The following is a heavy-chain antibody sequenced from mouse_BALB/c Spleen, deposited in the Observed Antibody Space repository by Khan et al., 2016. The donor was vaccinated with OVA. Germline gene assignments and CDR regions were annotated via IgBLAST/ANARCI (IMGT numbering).Heavy chain of an antibody. V-gene: IGHV1-77*01. CDR2: IYPGSGSP. CDR1: GYTFTDYV. Sequence: VQLQESGPELVKPGAAVKMSCKASGYTFTDYVISWVKQRTGQGPEWIGEIYPGSGSPYYNEKFKGKATLTADKSSNTAYMQLSSLTSEDSAVYFCARSYDGAWFAYWGQGTLVTVSA. D-gene: IGHD1-1*01. CDR3: ARSYDGAWFAY. J-gene: IGHJ3*01.